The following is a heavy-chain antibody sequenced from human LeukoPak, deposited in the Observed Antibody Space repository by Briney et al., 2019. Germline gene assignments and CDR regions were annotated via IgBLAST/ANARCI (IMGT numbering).Heavy chain of an antibody. CDR2: ISYDGSNK. CDR3: AKATPYYDILTGYYTTIHYYYGMDV. J-gene: IGHJ6*04. D-gene: IGHD3-9*01. Sequence: PGRSLRLSCAASGFTFSSYGMHWVRQAPGKGLEWVAVISYDGSNKYYADSVKGRFTISRDNSKNTLYLQMNSLRAEDTAVYYCAKATPYYDILTGYYTTIHYYYGMDVRGKGTTVTVSS. V-gene: IGHV3-30*18. CDR1: GFTFSSYG.